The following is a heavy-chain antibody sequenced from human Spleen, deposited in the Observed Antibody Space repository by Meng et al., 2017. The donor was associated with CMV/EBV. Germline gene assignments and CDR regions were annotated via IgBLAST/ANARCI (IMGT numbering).Heavy chain of an antibody. V-gene: IGHV3-43*01. Sequence: GGSLRLSCAASGFTFSSYDMHWVRQAPGKGLEWVSFITWDGGSTYYADSVKGRFTISRDNTKNSLYLQMNSLKTDDTAVYYCAKDGAAVDPAEYLHHWGQGTLVTVSS. CDR1: GFTFSSYD. CDR2: ITWDGGST. J-gene: IGHJ1*01. D-gene: IGHD6-13*01. CDR3: AKDGAAVDPAEYLHH.